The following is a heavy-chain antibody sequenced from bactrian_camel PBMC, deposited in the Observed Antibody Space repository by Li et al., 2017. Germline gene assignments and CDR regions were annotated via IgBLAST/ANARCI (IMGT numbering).Heavy chain of an antibody. CDR1: GYTYSGYC. D-gene: IGHD7*01. V-gene: IGHV3S1*01. Sequence: HVQLVESGGGSVQAGGSLRLSCTGSGYTYSGYCMSWFRQVPGKQREGVATIDTSGSTSYPASVKGRFTISKVNANHTLYLQMNDLKPEDTAMYYCAVDPCGGSTYFLSLRKPRGYWGQGTQVTVS. CDR3: AVDPCGGSTYFLSLRKPRGY. CDR2: IDTSGST. J-gene: IGHJ6*01.